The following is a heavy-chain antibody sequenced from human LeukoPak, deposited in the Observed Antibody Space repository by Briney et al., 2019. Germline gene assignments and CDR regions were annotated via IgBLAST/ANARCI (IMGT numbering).Heavy chain of an antibody. Sequence: SETLSLTCTVSGGSISSSSYYWGWIRQPPGKGLEWIGSIDYSGSTYYNPSLKSRVTISVDTSKNQFSLMLSSVTAADTTIYYCASSRFFSSYFYMAVWGKGTTVTVSS. CDR2: IDYSGST. D-gene: IGHD3-3*01. CDR3: ASSRFFSSYFYMAV. V-gene: IGHV4-39*01. J-gene: IGHJ6*03. CDR1: GGSISSSSYY.